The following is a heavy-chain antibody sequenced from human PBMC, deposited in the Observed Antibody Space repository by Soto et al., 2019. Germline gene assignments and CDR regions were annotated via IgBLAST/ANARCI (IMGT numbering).Heavy chain of an antibody. J-gene: IGHJ6*02. CDR2: ISPTGEQR. V-gene: IGHV3-23*01. CDR1: RFTFRNYG. CDR3: AKRYGSGSYRDFNSYYGMDI. Sequence: GGSLRLSCAASRFTFRNYGMSWVRQGPGKGLEWVSGISPTGEQRFYVDSVKGRFFISRDNSQNTLSLEMSNLRADDTAVYYCAKRYGSGSYRDFNSYYGMDIWGQGTSVTV. D-gene: IGHD3-10*01.